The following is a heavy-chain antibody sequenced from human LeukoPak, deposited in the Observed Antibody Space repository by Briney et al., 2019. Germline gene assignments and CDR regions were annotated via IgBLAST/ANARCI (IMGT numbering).Heavy chain of an antibody. CDR3: ARSPRENGSGYYFDY. CDR1: GGSFSGYH. D-gene: IGHD3-22*01. V-gene: IGHV4-34*01. CDR2: INHSGST. J-gene: IGHJ4*02. Sequence: PSETLSLTCAVYGGSFSGYHWSWIRQPPGKGLEWIGEINHSGSTNYNPSLKSRVTISVDTSKNQFSLKLSSVTAADTAVYYCARSPRENGSGYYFDYWGQGTLVTVSS.